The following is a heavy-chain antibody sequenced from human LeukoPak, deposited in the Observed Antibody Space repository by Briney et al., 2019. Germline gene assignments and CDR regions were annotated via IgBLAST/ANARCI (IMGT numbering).Heavy chain of an antibody. D-gene: IGHD3-10*01. CDR3: ARGENGASFDY. J-gene: IGHJ4*02. Sequence: ASVQVSCKASGYSFSIYGITWARQAPGQGLEYLGWISASDGTTNYAQKVQDRVTMTTDTSTSTAYLELRSLRAEDTAVYYCARGENGASFDYWGQGTLVTVSS. V-gene: IGHV1-18*01. CDR1: GYSFSIYG. CDR2: ISASDGTT.